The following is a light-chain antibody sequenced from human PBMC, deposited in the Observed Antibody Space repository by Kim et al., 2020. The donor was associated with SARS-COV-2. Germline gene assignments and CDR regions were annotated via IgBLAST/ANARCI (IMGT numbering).Light chain of an antibody. V-gene: IGKV1-9*01. CDR1: QGISSY. Sequence: ASVGDRVTLTCRASQGISSYLAGYQQKPGKAPKLLIYAASTLQSGVPSRFSGSGSGTDFTLTISSLQPEDFATYYCQQLNSYPLTFGGGTKVDIK. CDR3: QQLNSYPLT. J-gene: IGKJ4*01. CDR2: AAS.